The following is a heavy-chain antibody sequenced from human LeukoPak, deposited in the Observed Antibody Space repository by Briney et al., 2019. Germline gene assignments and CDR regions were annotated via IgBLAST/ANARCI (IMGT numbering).Heavy chain of an antibody. V-gene: IGHV3-11*01. CDR3: ARKVSASDH. J-gene: IGHJ4*02. CDR1: GFTLSDYY. Sequence: GGSLRLSCAASGFTLSDYYMSWIRQAPGKGLEWVSYISSRGRGSTLYYADSVKGRFTISRDSAKNSLYLQMNNLGAEDTALYYCARKVSASDHWGQGTLVTVSS. CDR2: ISSRGRGSTL. D-gene: IGHD3-10*01.